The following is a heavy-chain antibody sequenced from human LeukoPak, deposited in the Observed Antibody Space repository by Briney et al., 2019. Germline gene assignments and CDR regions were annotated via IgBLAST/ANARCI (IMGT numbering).Heavy chain of an antibody. D-gene: IGHD6-19*01. CDR1: GDSISSNSNS. J-gene: IGHJ4*02. CDR2: TYYRSKWYN. CDR3: ARDNGWDRGLDS. Sequence: SQTLSLTCVISGDSISSNSNSWNWIRQSPSRGLEWLGRTYYRSKWYNDYAVSVKSRITIDPDTSKNQFSLQLTSVTPEDTAIYYCARDNGWDRGLDSWGQGTLVTVSS. V-gene: IGHV6-1*01.